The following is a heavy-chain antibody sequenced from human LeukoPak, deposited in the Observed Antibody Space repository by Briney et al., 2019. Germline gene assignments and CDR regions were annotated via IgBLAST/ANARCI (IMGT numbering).Heavy chain of an antibody. D-gene: IGHD5-18*01. CDR1: GFTFSNYM. J-gene: IGHJ4*02. V-gene: IGHV3-74*01. CDR3: ARDHYGYDY. Sequence: PGGSLRLSCAASGFTFSNYMMHWVRQAPGKGLVWVSRIKSDGITITYADSVKGRFTISRDNAKNTLYLQMNSLRDEDTAVYYCARDHYGYDYWGQGTLVTVSS. CDR2: IKSDGITI.